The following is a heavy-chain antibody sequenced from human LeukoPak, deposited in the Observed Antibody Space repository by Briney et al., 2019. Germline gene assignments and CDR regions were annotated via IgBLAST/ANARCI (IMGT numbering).Heavy chain of an antibody. D-gene: IGHD3-22*01. J-gene: IGHJ3*02. CDR3: ARDRAEWQYYFDTSGDYYVGDSFDI. CDR1: GGSISSYY. CDR2: IYYSGST. Sequence: SETLSLTCTVSGGSISSYYWSWIRQPPGKGLEWIGYIYYSGSTNYNPSLKSRVTISVDTSKNQFSLKLSSVTAADTAVYYCARDRAEWQYYFDTSGDYYVGDSFDIWGQGTMVTVSS. V-gene: IGHV4-59*12.